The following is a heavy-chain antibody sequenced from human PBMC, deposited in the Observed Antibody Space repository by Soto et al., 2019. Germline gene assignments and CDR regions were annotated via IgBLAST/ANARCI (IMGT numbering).Heavy chain of an antibody. D-gene: IGHD6-19*01. CDR1: GFTFSSYS. V-gene: IGHV3-21*01. Sequence: PGGSLRLSCAASGFTFSSYSMIWVRQAPGKGLEWVSFSSSSSNYIYYADSVKGRFTISRDNAKNSLYLQMNTLGADDTAVYYCARDGHSSGWNPDAFDIWGQGTMVTVSS. CDR2: SSSSSNYI. CDR3: ARDGHSSGWNPDAFDI. J-gene: IGHJ3*02.